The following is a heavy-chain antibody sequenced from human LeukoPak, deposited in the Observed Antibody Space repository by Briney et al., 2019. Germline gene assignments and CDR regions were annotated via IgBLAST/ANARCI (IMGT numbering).Heavy chain of an antibody. D-gene: IGHD3-22*01. CDR1: GGSISSGDYY. J-gene: IGHJ3*02. V-gene: IGHV4-30-4*01. CDR2: IYYSGST. CDR3: AGEKGTWRPGYYDSSPRDAFDI. Sequence: SQTLSLTCTVSGGSISSGDYYWSWIRQPPGKGLEWIGYIYYSGSTYYNPSLKSRVTISVDTSKNQFSLKLSSVTAADTAVYYCAGEKGTWRPGYYDSSPRDAFDIWGQGTMVTVSS.